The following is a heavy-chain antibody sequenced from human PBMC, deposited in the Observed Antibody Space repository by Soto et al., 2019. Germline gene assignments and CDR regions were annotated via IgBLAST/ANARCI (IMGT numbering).Heavy chain of an antibody. CDR1: GFTFSSYA. CDR2: ISYDGSNK. V-gene: IGHV3-30-3*01. J-gene: IGHJ6*02. Sequence: GGSLRLSCAASGFTFSSYAMHWVRQAPGKGLEWVAVISYDGSNKYYADSVKGRFTISRDNSKNTLYLQMNSLRAEDTTVYYCARDYYRFNSGYGFSMDVWGQGTTVTVSS. CDR3: ARDYYRFNSGYGFSMDV. D-gene: IGHD5-12*01.